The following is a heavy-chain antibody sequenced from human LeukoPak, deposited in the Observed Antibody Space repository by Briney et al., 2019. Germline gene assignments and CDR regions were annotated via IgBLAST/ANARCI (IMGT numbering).Heavy chain of an antibody. CDR1: GYTFTGYY. V-gene: IGHV1-2*02. J-gene: IGHJ4*02. CDR3: ARDFGYYDRQFDY. CDR2: INPNSGGT. D-gene: IGHD3-9*01. Sequence: GASVKVSCKASGYTFTGYYMHWVRQAPGQGLEWMGWINPNSGGTNYAQKLQGRVTMTRDTSISTAYMELSRLRSDDTAVYYCARDFGYYDRQFDYWGQGTLVTVSS.